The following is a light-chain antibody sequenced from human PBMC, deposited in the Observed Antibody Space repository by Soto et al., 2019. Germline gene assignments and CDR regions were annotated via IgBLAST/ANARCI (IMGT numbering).Light chain of an antibody. CDR1: QSVLYSSNNKNY. CDR3: QQYYSTPYT. CDR2: WAS. Sequence: DIVTTQSPDSLAVSLGERATINCKSSQSVLYSSNNKNYLAWYQQKPGQPPKLLIYWASTRESGVPDRFSGSGSGKDFTLTISILQAEDVAVYYCQQYYSTPYTFGQGTKLEIK. V-gene: IGKV4-1*01. J-gene: IGKJ2*01.